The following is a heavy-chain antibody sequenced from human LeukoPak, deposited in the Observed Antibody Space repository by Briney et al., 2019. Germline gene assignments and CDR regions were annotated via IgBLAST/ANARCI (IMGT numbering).Heavy chain of an antibody. CDR1: GGSISSYY. D-gene: IGHD3-22*01. J-gene: IGHJ4*02. CDR3: ARRPGGYYDSSGYYFHFDY. V-gene: IGHV4-59*08. Sequence: SETLSLTCTVSGGSISSYYWSWIRQPPGKGLEWIGYIYYSGSTYYNPSLKSRVTISVDTSKNQFSLKLSSVTAADTAVYYCARRPGGYYDSSGYYFHFDYWGQGTLVTVSS. CDR2: IYYSGST.